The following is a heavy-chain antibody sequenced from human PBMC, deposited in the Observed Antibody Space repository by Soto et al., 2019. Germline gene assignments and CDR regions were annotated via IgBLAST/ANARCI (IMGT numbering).Heavy chain of an antibody. CDR2: LSGRGITT. CDR1: GFTFSDYA. J-gene: IGHJ6*02. V-gene: IGHV3-23*01. CDR3: AKELVGALHYGMDV. Sequence: PVGSLRLSCAASGFTFSDYAMTWVRQAPGKGLEWVSTLSGRGITTYDADFVKGRFTISRDNSKNMLFLQMNSLRVDDTAIYYCAKELVGALHYGMDVWGQGTTVTVSS. D-gene: IGHD2-15*01.